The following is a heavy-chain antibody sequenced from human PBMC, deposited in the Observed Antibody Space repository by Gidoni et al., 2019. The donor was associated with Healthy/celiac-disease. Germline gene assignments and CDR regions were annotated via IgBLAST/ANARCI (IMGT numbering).Heavy chain of an antibody. V-gene: IGHV4-34*01. CDR1: GGSFSGYY. D-gene: IGHD3-22*01. Sequence: QVQLQQWGAGLLKPSETLSLTCAVYGGSFSGYYWSWIRQPPGKGLEWIGEINHSGSTNYNPSLKSRVTISVDTSKNQFSLKLSSVTAADTAVYYCARYDYDSSGYYDNGMDVWGQGTTVTVSS. CDR3: ARYDYDSSGYYDNGMDV. CDR2: INHSGST. J-gene: IGHJ6*02.